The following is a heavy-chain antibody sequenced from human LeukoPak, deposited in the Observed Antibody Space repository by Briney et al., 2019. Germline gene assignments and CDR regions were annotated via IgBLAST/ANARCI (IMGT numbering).Heavy chain of an antibody. CDR3: AKGFVDIVANNWFDP. Sequence: GGSLRLSCAASGFTFDDYAMHWVRQAPGKGLEWVSGISWNSDSIGYADSVKGRFTISRDNAKNSLYLQMNSLRAEDTALYYCAKGFVDIVANNWFDPWGQGTLVTVSS. V-gene: IGHV3-9*01. J-gene: IGHJ5*02. D-gene: IGHD5-12*01. CDR1: GFTFDDYA. CDR2: ISWNSDSI.